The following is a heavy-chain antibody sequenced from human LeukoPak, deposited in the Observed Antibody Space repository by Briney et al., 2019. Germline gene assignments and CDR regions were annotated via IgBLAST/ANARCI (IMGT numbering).Heavy chain of an antibody. CDR1: GFTFSSYA. CDR3: ARRLGAAAGPSDY. Sequence: GGPLRLSCAASGFTFSSYAMSWVRQAPGKGLEWVSAISGSGGSTYYADSVKGRFTISRDNSKNTLYLQMNSLRAEDTAVYYCARRLGAAAGPSDYWGQGTLVTVSS. V-gene: IGHV3-23*01. D-gene: IGHD6-13*01. J-gene: IGHJ4*02. CDR2: ISGSGGST.